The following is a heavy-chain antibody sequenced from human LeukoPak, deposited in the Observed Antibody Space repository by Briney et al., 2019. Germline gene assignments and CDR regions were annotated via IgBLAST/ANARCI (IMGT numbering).Heavy chain of an antibody. V-gene: IGHV3-15*07. J-gene: IGHJ4*02. CDR1: GFTFNTFW. Sequence: GGSLRLSCAASGFTFNTFWMNWVRQAPGKGLEWVGRIKSKTDGGTTDYAAPVKGRFTISRDDSKKMLYLQMNSLKTEDTAVYYCTTLLKYYSQAFEYWGQGTLVTVSS. D-gene: IGHD3-10*01. CDR3: TTLLKYYSQAFEY. CDR2: IKSKTDGGTT.